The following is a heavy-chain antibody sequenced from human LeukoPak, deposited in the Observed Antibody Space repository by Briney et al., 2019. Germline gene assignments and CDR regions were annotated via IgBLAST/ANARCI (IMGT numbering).Heavy chain of an antibody. Sequence: PSETLSLTCTVSGGSISSSSYYWGWIRQPPGKGLEWIGSIYYSGSTYYNPSLKSRVTISVGTSKNQFSLKLSSVTAADTAVYYCARVIFKGIFGVAPGWFDPWGQGTLVTVSS. J-gene: IGHJ5*02. V-gene: IGHV4-39*07. D-gene: IGHD3-3*01. CDR2: IYYSGST. CDR3: ARVIFKGIFGVAPGWFDP. CDR1: GGSISSSSYY.